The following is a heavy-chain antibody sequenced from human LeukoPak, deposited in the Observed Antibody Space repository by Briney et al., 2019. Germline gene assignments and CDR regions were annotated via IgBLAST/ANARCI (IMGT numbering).Heavy chain of an antibody. Sequence: PGGSLRLSCAASGFTVSSNYMSWVRQAPGKGLEWVSVIYSGGSTYYADSVKGRFTISRDNSKNTLYLQMNSLRAEDTAVYYRARDLGAYYYGSGTGWFDPWGQGTLVTVSS. D-gene: IGHD3-10*01. J-gene: IGHJ5*02. CDR2: IYSGGST. CDR1: GFTVSSNY. CDR3: ARDLGAYYYGSGTGWFDP. V-gene: IGHV3-53*01.